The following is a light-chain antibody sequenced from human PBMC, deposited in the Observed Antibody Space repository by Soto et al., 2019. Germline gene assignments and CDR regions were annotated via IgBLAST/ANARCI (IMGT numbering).Light chain of an antibody. V-gene: IGKV1-12*01. CDR3: QQATISQLT. CDR1: QGLTSW. CDR2: AAS. Sequence: DIQMAQSPSSESASVGDRVTITCRESQGLTSWLAWYQQKPGKAPKLLIYAASTLQSGVTSRFSGGGSGTDFTLTISSLQPEDFATYYCQQATISQLTFGGGTKVDIK. J-gene: IGKJ4*01.